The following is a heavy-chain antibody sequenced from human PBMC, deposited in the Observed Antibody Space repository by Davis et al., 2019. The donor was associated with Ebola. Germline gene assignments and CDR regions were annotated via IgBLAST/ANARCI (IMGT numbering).Heavy chain of an antibody. CDR2: ISASGGTT. Sequence: GESLKISCAASGFSFSNYVMRWVRQAPGKGLEWVSSISASGGTTYYAASVKGRFTISRDNSKNTLYLQMNSLRAEDTAVYYCAKDRTGINRYYYGMDVWGKGTTVTVSS. D-gene: IGHD1-1*01. V-gene: IGHV3-23*01. CDR1: GFSFSNYV. J-gene: IGHJ6*04. CDR3: AKDRTGINRYYYGMDV.